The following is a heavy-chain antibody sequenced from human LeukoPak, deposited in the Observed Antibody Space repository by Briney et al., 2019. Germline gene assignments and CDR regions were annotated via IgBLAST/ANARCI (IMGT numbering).Heavy chain of an antibody. J-gene: IGHJ6*03. Sequence: GGSLRLSCAASGFTFSSYAMSWVRQAPGKGLEWVLVISGSGGSTYYADSVKGRFTISRDNSKNTLYLQMNSLRAEDTAVYYCAKDSCSGSSCSYYYYMDVWGKGTTVTVSS. V-gene: IGHV3-23*01. D-gene: IGHD2-15*01. CDR3: AKDSCSGSSCSYYYYMDV. CDR2: ISGSGGST. CDR1: GFTFSSYA.